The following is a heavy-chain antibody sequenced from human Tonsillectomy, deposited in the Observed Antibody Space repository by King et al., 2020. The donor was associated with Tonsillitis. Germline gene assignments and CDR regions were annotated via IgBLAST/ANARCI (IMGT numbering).Heavy chain of an antibody. CDR3: AKGSGVGCSGGSCWSAAEY. Sequence: VQLVESGGGVVQPGGSLRLSCAVSGFTFDAYAMHWVRQAPGKGLEWVSLISGDGDLTYYAVSVKGRFTITRDNSRNSLYLQMNSLSTEDTALYYCAKGSGVGCSGGSCWSAAEYWGQGTLVTVSS. CDR2: ISGDGDLT. D-gene: IGHD2-15*01. J-gene: IGHJ4*02. V-gene: IGHV3-43*02. CDR1: GFTFDAYA.